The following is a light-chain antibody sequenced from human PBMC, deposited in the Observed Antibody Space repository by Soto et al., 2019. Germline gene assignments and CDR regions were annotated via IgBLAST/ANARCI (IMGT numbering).Light chain of an antibody. CDR3: QQYSSSPGT. J-gene: IGKJ1*01. CDR1: QSVSSSY. CDR2: GAS. V-gene: IGKV3-20*01. Sequence: EIVLTQSPGTLSLSPGERATLSCRASQSVSSSYLAWHQQKPGQAPRLLIYGASSRATGIPDRFSGSGSGTDFTLTISRLEPEDFAVYYCQQYSSSPGTFGQPKKVEIK.